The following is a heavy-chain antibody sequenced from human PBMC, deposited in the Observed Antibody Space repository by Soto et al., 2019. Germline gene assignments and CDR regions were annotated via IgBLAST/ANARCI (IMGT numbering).Heavy chain of an antibody. CDR2: IYNCGST. V-gene: IGHV3-53*01. D-gene: IGHD2-21*01. J-gene: IGHJ6*02. Sequence: PGGSLTLSCAASAFTVSSNYMSWVRHAPGKGQEWVSVIYNCGSTYYADSVKGRFTISRDNSKNTLYLHMNSLSADDTAVYYCARAGAHVNTYCGYCYSDDMDVWGQGTTVTVSS. CDR1: AFTVSSNY. CDR3: ARAGAHVNTYCGYCYSDDMDV.